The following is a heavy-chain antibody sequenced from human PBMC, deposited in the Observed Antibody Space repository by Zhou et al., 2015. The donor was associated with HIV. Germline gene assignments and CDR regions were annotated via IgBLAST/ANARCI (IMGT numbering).Heavy chain of an antibody. J-gene: IGHJ4*03. Sequence: QVQLVQSGAEVKKPGSSVKVSCKASGGTFSSYTISWVRQAPGQGLEWMGRIIPILGIANYAQKFQGRVTITADKSTSTAYMELSSLRSEDTAVYYCARTVLPYCSGGSCYSRGSIVDYVGRREPGHRLL. D-gene: IGHD2-15*01. CDR1: GGTFSSYT. CDR3: ARTVLPYCSGGSCYSRGSIVDY. CDR2: IIPILGIA. V-gene: IGHV1-69*02.